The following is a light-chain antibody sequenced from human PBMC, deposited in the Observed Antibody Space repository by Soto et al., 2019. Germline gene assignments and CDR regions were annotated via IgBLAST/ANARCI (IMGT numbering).Light chain of an antibody. CDR1: DSNIGFYNF. CDR2: DVN. J-gene: IGLJ1*01. Sequence: QSVLTQPRSVSGSPGQSVTISCTGTDSNIGFYNFVSWYQQHPDKAPHLVIYDVNKRPSGVPARFSGSKSGNTASLTISGLQADDEADYYCCSYAGSYTYVFGMGTKVTVL. CDR3: CSYAGSYTYV. V-gene: IGLV2-11*01.